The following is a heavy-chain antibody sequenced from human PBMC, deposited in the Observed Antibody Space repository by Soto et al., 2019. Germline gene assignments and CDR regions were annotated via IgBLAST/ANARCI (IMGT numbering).Heavy chain of an antibody. J-gene: IGHJ4*02. V-gene: IGHV4-59*12. CDR1: GVSIIGFY. CDR2: NFSRGTT. CDR3: AREWESLEYFDS. D-gene: IGHD1-26*01. Sequence: SDTLSPTGNVSGVSIIGFYWSWIRQPPGKALDWFGFNFSRGTTNYQPSLTGRVTISADPSKRQLCLHMTSVTAADNAVYYCAREWESLEYFDSWGQGTQVTVSS.